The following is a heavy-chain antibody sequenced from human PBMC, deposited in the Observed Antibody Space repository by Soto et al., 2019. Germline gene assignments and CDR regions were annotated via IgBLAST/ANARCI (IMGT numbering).Heavy chain of an antibody. CDR3: ARNRADGYNNY. Sequence: GESLKIACAASGFIFNNYWMTWVRQAPGKGLEWVANIKQDGSEKYYVDSVKGRFTISRDNAKNSMYLQMNSLRAEDTAIYYCARNRADGYNNYWGQGTLVIVSS. V-gene: IGHV3-7*01. D-gene: IGHD5-12*01. J-gene: IGHJ4*02. CDR2: IKQDGSEK. CDR1: GFIFNNYW.